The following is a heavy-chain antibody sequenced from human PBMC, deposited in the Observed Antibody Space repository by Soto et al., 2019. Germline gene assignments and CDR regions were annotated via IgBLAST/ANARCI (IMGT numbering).Heavy chain of an antibody. Sequence: SETLSLTCNDFGVSITRYYWSCIRQSPGKGLEWIASVYYSGSTKYNPSLKSRVTMSADTSKNQFSLRLTSVIAADTAVYYCARDLTRENWFDPWGRG. J-gene: IGHJ5*02. CDR2: VYYSGST. D-gene: IGHD2-2*01. CDR1: GVSITRYY. V-gene: IGHV4-59*01. CDR3: ARDLTRENWFDP.